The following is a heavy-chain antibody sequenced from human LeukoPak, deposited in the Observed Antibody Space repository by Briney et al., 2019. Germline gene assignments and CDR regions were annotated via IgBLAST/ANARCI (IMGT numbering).Heavy chain of an antibody. D-gene: IGHD4-23*01. Sequence: ASETLSLTCAVYGGSFSGYYWSWIRQPPGKGLEWIGEINHSGSTNYNPSLKSRVTISVDTSKNHFSLKLTSVTAADAAVYYCTTSHGGSVDYWGQGTLVTVSP. CDR2: INHSGST. J-gene: IGHJ4*02. V-gene: IGHV4-34*01. CDR3: TTSHGGSVDY. CDR1: GGSFSGYY.